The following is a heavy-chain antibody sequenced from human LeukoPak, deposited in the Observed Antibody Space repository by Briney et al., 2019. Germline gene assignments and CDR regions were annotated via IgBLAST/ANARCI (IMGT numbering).Heavy chain of an antibody. Sequence: GGSLRLSCATSGFTFDDYAMHWGRQAPGKGLEWGSAVGGSGDTTYYAYSVKGRFTISRDNFQKTLYLQMNDLRAEDTALYYCAKDHTWAPTPQYFNSWGQGTLVTVSS. CDR3: AKDHTWAPTPQYFNS. V-gene: IGHV3-23*01. D-gene: IGHD1-26*01. CDR2: VGGSGDTT. CDR1: GFTFDDYA. J-gene: IGHJ4*02.